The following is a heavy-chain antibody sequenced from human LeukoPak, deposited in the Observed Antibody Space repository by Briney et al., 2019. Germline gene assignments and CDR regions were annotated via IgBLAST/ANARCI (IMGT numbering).Heavy chain of an antibody. CDR1: GFTFSSYG. D-gene: IGHD3-22*01. CDR2: IWYDGSNK. V-gene: IGHV3-33*06. CDR3: AKEPYDSSGYYFDY. Sequence: PGRSLRLSCAASGFTFSSYGMHWVRQAPGKGLEWVAVIWYDGSNKYYADSVKGRFTISRDNSKNTLYLQMNSLRAEDTAVYYCAKEPYDSSGYYFDYWGQGTLVTVSS. J-gene: IGHJ4*02.